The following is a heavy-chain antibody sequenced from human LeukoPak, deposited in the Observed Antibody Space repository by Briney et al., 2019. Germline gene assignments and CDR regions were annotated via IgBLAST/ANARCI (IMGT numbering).Heavy chain of an antibody. CDR2: ISSSSSYI. V-gene: IGHV3-21*01. CDR3: ARANYYSSGNYYGLDY. J-gene: IGHJ4*02. CDR1: GFTFSSYS. Sequence: GGSLRLSCAASGFTFSSYSMNWVRQAPGKGLEWVSSISSSSSYIYYADSLKGRFTISRDNAKNSLYLQMNSLKAEDTAVYYCARANYYSSGNYYGLDYWGQGILVTVSS. D-gene: IGHD3-10*01.